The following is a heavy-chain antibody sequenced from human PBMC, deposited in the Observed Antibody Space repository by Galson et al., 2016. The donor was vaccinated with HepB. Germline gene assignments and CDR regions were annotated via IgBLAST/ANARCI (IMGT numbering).Heavy chain of an antibody. CDR3: ASHNSRFSALGAMAV. J-gene: IGHJ6*02. Sequence: QSGAEVKKPGESLRISCKGSGSSFTSYWITWVRQMAGKGLEWMGTIDPSDAYTNYSPSFQGHVSISADESSSTAYLQWGSLKASDTAIYYCASHNSRFSALGAMAVWGQGTTVIVS. D-gene: IGHD2/OR15-2a*01. CDR2: IDPSDAYT. CDR1: GSSFTSYW. V-gene: IGHV5-10-1*01.